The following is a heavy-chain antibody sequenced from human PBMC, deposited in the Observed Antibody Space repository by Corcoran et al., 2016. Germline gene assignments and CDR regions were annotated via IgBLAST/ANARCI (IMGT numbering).Heavy chain of an antibody. Sequence: QVQLQQWGAGLLKPSETLSLTCAVYGGSFSGYYWSWIRQPPGKGLEWIGEINHSGSTNYNPSLKSRVTISVDTSKNQFSLNLRSVTAADTAVYYCVRWGGSPPGDSWGQGTLVTVSS. CDR3: VRWGGSPPGDS. V-gene: IGHV4-34*01. CDR2: INHSGST. D-gene: IGHD1-26*01. J-gene: IGHJ4*02. CDR1: GGSFSGYY.